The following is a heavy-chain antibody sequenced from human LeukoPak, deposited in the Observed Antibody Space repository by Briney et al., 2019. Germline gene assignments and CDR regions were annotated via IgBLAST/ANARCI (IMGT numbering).Heavy chain of an antibody. D-gene: IGHD6-6*01. CDR3: AKAGPVAARYYFDY. V-gene: IGHV3-9*01. J-gene: IGHJ4*02. CDR2: ISWNSGSI. Sequence: GRSLRLSCAASGFTFDDYAMHWVRHAPGKGLEWVSGISWNSGSISYADSVKGRFTISRDNAKNSLYLQMNSLRAEDTALYYCAKAGPVAARYYFDYWGQGTLVTVSS. CDR1: GFTFDDYA.